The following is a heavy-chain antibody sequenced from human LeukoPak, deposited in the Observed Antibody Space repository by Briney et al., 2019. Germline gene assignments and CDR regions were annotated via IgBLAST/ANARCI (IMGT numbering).Heavy chain of an antibody. CDR2: IRSKANSYAT. D-gene: IGHD6-19*01. J-gene: IGHJ4*02. V-gene: IGHV3-73*01. CDR3: ATGYSSGWYGRLDY. Sequence: GGSLRLSCAASGFTFSGSAMHWVRQASGKGLEWVGRIRSKANSYATAYAASVKGRFTISRDDSKNTLYLQMNSLRAEDTAVYYCATGYSSGWYGRLDYWGQGTLVTVSS. CDR1: GFTFSGSA.